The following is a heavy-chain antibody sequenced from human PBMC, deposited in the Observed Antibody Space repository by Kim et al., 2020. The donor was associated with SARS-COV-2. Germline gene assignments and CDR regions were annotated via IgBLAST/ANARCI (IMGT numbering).Heavy chain of an antibody. CDR2: YTSGRT. CDR3: ASALGH. J-gene: IGHJ4*02. V-gene: IGHV4-4*07. Sequence: YTSGRTNYHPSLQSRVTMSVDMSKNQFSLKLSSVTAADTAVYYCASALGHWGRGTLVTVSS. D-gene: IGHD3-16*02.